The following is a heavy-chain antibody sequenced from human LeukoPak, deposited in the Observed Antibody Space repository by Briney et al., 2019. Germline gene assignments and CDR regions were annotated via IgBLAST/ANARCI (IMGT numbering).Heavy chain of an antibody. Sequence: SETLSLTCTVSGGSISSGSYYWSWIRQPAGKGLEWIGRIYTSGSTNYNPSLKSRVTISVDTSKNQFSLRLSSVTAADTAVYYCARESGSELLWFGELSYYFDYRGQGTLVTVSS. J-gene: IGHJ4*02. CDR2: IYTSGST. D-gene: IGHD3-10*01. V-gene: IGHV4-61*02. CDR3: ARESGSELLWFGELSYYFDY. CDR1: GGSISSGSYY.